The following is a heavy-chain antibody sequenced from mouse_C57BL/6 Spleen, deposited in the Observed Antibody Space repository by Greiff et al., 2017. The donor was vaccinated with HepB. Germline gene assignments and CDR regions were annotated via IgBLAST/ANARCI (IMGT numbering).Heavy chain of an antibody. CDR1: GYTFTSYW. D-gene: IGHD4-1*01. CDR3: ARGLGHYYAMDY. Sequence: VQLQQPGAELVKPGASVKLSCKASGYTFTSYWMQWVKQRPGQGLEWIGEIDPSDSYTNYNQKFKGKATLTVDSSSSTAYMQLSRLTSEDSAVYYCARGLGHYYAMDYWGQGTSVTVSS. V-gene: IGHV1-50*01. J-gene: IGHJ4*01. CDR2: IDPSDSYT.